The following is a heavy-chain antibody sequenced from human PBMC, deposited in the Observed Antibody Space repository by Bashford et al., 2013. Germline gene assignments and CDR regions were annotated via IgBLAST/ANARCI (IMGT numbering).Heavy chain of an antibody. CDR3: ARDLGITGTTGSPAYGMDV. J-gene: IGHJ6*02. CDR2: INPNSGGT. V-gene: IGHV1-2*02. Sequence: WVRQAPGQGLEWMGWINPNSGGTNYAQKFQGRVTMTRDTSISTAYMELSRLRSDDTAVYYCARDLGITGTTGSPAYGMDVWGQGTTVTVSS. D-gene: IGHD1-7*01.